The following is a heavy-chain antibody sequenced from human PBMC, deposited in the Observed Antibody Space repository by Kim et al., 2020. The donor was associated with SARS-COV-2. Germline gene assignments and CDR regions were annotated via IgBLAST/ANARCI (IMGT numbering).Heavy chain of an antibody. Sequence: SADSVKGRFTISRDNSKNTLYLQMNSLRAEDTAVYYCAKQRAFGRAYFDYWGQGTLVTVSS. J-gene: IGHJ4*02. CDR3: AKQRAFGRAYFDY. V-gene: IGHV3-23*01. D-gene: IGHD2-15*01.